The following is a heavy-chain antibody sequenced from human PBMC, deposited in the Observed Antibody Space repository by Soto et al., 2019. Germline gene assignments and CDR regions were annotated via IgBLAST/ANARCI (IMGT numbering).Heavy chain of an antibody. CDR3: ARDPIPGLYYDFWSGYWEY. Sequence: GESLKISCAASGFTFSSYSMNWVRQAPGKGLEWVSYISSSSSTIYYADSVKGRFTISRDNAKNSLYLQMNSLRAEDTAVYYCARDPIPGLYYDFWSGYWEYWGQGTLVTVSS. CDR2: ISSSSSTI. J-gene: IGHJ4*02. D-gene: IGHD3-3*01. CDR1: GFTFSSYS. V-gene: IGHV3-48*01.